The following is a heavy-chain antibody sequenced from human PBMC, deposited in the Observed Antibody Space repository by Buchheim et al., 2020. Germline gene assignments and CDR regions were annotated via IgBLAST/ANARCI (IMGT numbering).Heavy chain of an antibody. V-gene: IGHV5-51*01. J-gene: IGHJ3*01. CDR3: ARRPVSYNTNGSCDAFDV. D-gene: IGHD1-14*01. Sequence: EVQLVQSGTEVKEPGESLKISCRASGYNFANFWMSWVRQRPGKGLKWMGIIFPDDSDTRCSAAFQGQVTISADKSIGSAFLQWNSLETSDTAVYYCARRPVSYNTNGSCDAFDVWGPGT. CDR2: IFPDDSDT. CDR1: GYNFANFW.